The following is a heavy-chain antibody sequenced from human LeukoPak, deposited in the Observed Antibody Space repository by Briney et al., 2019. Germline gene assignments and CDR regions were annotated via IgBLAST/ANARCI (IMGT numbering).Heavy chain of an antibody. J-gene: IGHJ3*02. D-gene: IGHD1-7*01. CDR2: ISPTGTTT. V-gene: IGHV3-11*01. Sequence: PGGSLRLSCAGYGFTFRDYYMTWFRQAPGKGLEWISYISPTGTTTYYADSVQGRFTVSRDKAENSQFLQMNNLRADDTAMYYCARPQWELRTQYAFDIWGQGTMVSVSS. CDR3: ARPQWELRTQYAFDI. CDR1: GFTFRDYY.